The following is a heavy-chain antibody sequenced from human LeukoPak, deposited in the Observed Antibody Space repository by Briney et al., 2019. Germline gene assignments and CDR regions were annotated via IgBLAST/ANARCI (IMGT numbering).Heavy chain of an antibody. J-gene: IGHJ4*02. V-gene: IGHV1-69*13. CDR2: IIPIFGTA. D-gene: IGHD6-19*01. CDR1: GGTFSSYA. CDR3: ARDPSIAVAGYFDY. Sequence: ASVKVSCKASGGTFSSYAISWVRQAPGQGLEWMGGIIPIFGTANYAQKFQGRVAITADESTSTAYMELSSLRSEDTAVYYCARDPSIAVAGYFDYWSQGTLVTVSS.